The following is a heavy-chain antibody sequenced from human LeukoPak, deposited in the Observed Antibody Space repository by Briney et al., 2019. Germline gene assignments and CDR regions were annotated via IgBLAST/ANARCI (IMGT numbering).Heavy chain of an antibody. CDR1: GGSFSGYY. CDR3: ASGVVPAVSHY. Sequence: PSETLSLTCAVYGGSFSGYYWSWIRKPPGKGLEWIGEINRSGTTKYNPSLKSRVTISVDTSKNQFSLKLSSVTAADTAVYYCASGVVPAVSHYWGQGTLVTVSS. D-gene: IGHD2-2*01. CDR2: INRSGTT. V-gene: IGHV4-34*01. J-gene: IGHJ4*02.